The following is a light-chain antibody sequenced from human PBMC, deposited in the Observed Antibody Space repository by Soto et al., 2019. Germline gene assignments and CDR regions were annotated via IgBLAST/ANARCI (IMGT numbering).Light chain of an antibody. J-gene: IGKJ3*01. V-gene: IGKV1-39*01. CDR2: AAS. CDR1: QSITTY. CDR3: QQSYSTPRT. Sequence: DIQMTQSPSSLSASVGDRVTITCRASQSITTYLNWYQQKPGKAPNLLIYAASTSQSGVPSRFTGSGYGTEFTLTISSLQPEDFATYYCQQSYSTPRTFGPGTKVDIK.